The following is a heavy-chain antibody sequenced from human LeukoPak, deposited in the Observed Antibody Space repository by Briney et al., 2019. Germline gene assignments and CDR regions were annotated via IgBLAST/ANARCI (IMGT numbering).Heavy chain of an antibody. J-gene: IGHJ3*02. D-gene: IGHD5-24*01. CDR1: GGSISSYY. V-gene: IGHV4-59*08. CDR2: IYYSGST. CDR3: ARAKGYRAPDAFDI. Sequence: SETLSLTCTVSGGSISSYYWSWIRQPPGKGLEWIGYIYYSGSTNYNPSLKSRVTTSVDTSKNQFSLKLSSVTAADTAVYYCARAKGYRAPDAFDIWGQGTMVTVSS.